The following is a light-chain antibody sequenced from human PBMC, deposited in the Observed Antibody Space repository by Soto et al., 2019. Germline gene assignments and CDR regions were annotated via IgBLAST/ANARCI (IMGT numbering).Light chain of an antibody. CDR2: AAS. Sequence: DIQMTQSPSSVSASVRDRVSITCRASQGINSWLAWYQKKPGRAPKLLIYAASSLQNGVPSRFSGSESGTDFTLTISNLQPEDCAIYFCQQANSFPITFGQGTRLEIK. CDR3: QQANSFPIT. J-gene: IGKJ5*01. CDR1: QGINSW. V-gene: IGKV1-12*01.